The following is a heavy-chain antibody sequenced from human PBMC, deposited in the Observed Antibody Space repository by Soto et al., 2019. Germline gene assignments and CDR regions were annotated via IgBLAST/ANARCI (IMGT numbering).Heavy chain of an antibody. D-gene: IGHD2-15*01. V-gene: IGHV3-30*18. Sequence: QVQLVESGGGVVQPGRSLRLSCAASGFTFSSYGMHWVRQAPGKGLEWVAVISSDGSNKNYADSVKGRFTISRDNSKNTLYLQMNSLRAEDTAVYYCAKDRNIVVVVAPLDYWGQGTLVSVSS. CDR1: GFTFSSYG. CDR2: ISSDGSNK. CDR3: AKDRNIVVVVAPLDY. J-gene: IGHJ4*02.